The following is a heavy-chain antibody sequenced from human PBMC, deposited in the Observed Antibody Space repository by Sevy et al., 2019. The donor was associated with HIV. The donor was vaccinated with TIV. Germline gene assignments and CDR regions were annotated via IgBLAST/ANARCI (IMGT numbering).Heavy chain of an antibody. CDR2: ISYDGSNK. D-gene: IGHD5-12*01. Sequence: GGSLRLSCAASGFTFSSYAMHWVRQAPGKGLEWVAVISYDGSNKYYADSVKGRFTISRDNSKNTLYLQMNSLRDEDTAVYYCARDQDGYNSYYYYYGMDVWGQGTTVTVSS. CDR3: ARDQDGYNSYYYYYGMDV. CDR1: GFTFSSYA. J-gene: IGHJ6*02. V-gene: IGHV3-30*04.